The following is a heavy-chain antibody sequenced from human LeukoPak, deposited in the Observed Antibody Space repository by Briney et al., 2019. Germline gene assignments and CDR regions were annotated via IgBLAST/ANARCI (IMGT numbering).Heavy chain of an antibody. D-gene: IGHD4-17*01. V-gene: IGHV3-53*01. Sequence: PGGSLRLSCAASGFTVSSNYMSWVRQAPGKRLEWVSVIYSGGSTYYADSVKGRFTISRDNSKNTLYLQMNSLRAEDTAVYYCARDDGYGELDYWGQGTLVTVSS. CDR1: GFTVSSNY. CDR3: ARDDGYGELDY. CDR2: IYSGGST. J-gene: IGHJ4*02.